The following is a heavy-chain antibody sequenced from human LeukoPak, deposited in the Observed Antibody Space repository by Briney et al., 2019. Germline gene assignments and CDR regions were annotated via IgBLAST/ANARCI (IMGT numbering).Heavy chain of an antibody. V-gene: IGHV4-34*01. CDR1: GGSFSGYY. J-gene: IGHJ4*02. CDR3: ARGSRSRRVAGTTIDY. D-gene: IGHD6-19*01. Sequence: SETLSLTCAVYGGSFSGYYWGWIRQPPGKGLEWIGEINHSGSTNYNPSLKSRVTISVDTSKNQFSLKLSSVTAADTAVYYCARGSRSRRVAGTTIDYWGQGTLVTVSS. CDR2: INHSGST.